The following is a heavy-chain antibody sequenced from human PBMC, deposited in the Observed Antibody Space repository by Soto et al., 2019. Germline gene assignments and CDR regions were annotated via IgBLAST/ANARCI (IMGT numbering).Heavy chain of an antibody. Sequence: QLQLQESGPGLVKPSETLSLTCTVSGGSISSSSYYWGWIRQPPGKGLEWIGSIYYSGSTYYNPSRKSRVTISVDTSKNQFSLKLSSGTAADTAVYYCARHNSGWYIHWGQGTLVTVSS. J-gene: IGHJ4*02. CDR2: IYYSGST. V-gene: IGHV4-39*01. CDR1: GGSISSSSYY. CDR3: ARHNSGWYIH. D-gene: IGHD6-19*01.